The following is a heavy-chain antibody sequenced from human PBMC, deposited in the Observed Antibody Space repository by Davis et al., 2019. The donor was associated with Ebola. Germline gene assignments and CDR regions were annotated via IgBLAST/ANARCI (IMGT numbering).Heavy chain of an antibody. J-gene: IGHJ5*02. CDR1: GYTFTSYG. CDR2: ISAYNGNT. D-gene: IGHD1-26*01. Sequence: ASVKVSCKASGYTFTSYGISWVRQAPGQGLEWMGWISAYNGNTNYAQKFQGRVTITADESTSTAYMELSSLRSEDTAVYYCARGPSIRGWETWGQGTLVTVSS. V-gene: IGHV1-18*01. CDR3: ARGPSIRGWET.